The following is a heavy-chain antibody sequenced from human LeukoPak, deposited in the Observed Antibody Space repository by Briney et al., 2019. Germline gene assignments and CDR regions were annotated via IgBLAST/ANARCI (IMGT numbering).Heavy chain of an antibody. J-gene: IGHJ3*02. CDR1: GFTVSSNY. CDR2: IYSGGST. Sequence: GGSLRLSCAASGFTVSSNYMSWVRQAPGKGLEWVSVIYSGGSTYYADSVKGRFTISRDNSKNTLYLQMNSLRAEDTAVYYCAKRPLRVVRGSAFDIWGQGTMVTVSS. CDR3: AKRPLRVVRGSAFDI. V-gene: IGHV3-53*01. D-gene: IGHD3-16*01.